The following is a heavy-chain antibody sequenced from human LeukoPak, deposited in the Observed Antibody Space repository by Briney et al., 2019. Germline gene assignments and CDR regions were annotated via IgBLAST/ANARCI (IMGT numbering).Heavy chain of an antibody. V-gene: IGHV3-7*03. J-gene: IGHJ4*02. Sequence: GGSLRLSGAASGFTFSSSWMTWVRQAPGKGLEWVVNIKQDGSEKYYVDSVKGRFTISRDNAKNSLYLQMNSLRAEDTAVYYCARDLRSLGRWGQGTLVTVSS. CDR2: IKQDGSEK. CDR3: ARDLRSLGR. CDR1: GFTFSSSW.